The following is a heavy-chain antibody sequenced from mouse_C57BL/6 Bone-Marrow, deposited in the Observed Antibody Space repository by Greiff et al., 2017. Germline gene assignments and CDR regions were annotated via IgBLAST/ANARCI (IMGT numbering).Heavy chain of an antibody. CDR3: ARQRTIVTTRYFDV. D-gene: IGHD2-5*01. J-gene: IGHJ1*03. Sequence: EVKLVESGGGLVQPGESLKLSCESNEYEFPSHDMSWVRKTPEKRLELVAAINSDGGSTYYPDTMERRFIISRDNTKKTLYLQMSSLRSEDTALYYCARQRTIVTTRYFDVWGTGTTVTVSS. V-gene: IGHV5-2*01. CDR1: EYEFPSHD. CDR2: INSDGGST.